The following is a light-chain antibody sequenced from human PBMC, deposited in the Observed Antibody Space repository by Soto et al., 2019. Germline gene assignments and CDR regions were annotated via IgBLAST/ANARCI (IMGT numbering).Light chain of an antibody. V-gene: IGKV3-11*01. Sequence: EIVLTQSPATMSLSPGESASLSCRASQSVSDYLAWYQQKPGQAPRLFIYDVSKRATGIPARFSGSGSGTDFTLTISSLEPEDFAVYFCQQRYDWPWTFGLGTKVDI. CDR3: QQRYDWPWT. CDR1: QSVSDY. CDR2: DVS. J-gene: IGKJ1*01.